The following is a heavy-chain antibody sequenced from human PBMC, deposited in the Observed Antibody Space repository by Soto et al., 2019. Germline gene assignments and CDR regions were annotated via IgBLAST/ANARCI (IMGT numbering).Heavy chain of an antibody. D-gene: IGHD2-8*02. V-gene: IGHV3-33*08. J-gene: IGHJ4*02. CDR2: LWSDGIKT. CDR3: ARDLNYWSLLIDH. CDR1: GFGFGSYW. Sequence: GGSLRLSCAASGFGFGSYWIALGPPGSRQGLEWVAGLWSDGIKTSYTDSVKGRFTISRDTSKNMLYLQMNSLGAEDTAVYYCARDLNYWSLLIDHWGQGTLVTVSS.